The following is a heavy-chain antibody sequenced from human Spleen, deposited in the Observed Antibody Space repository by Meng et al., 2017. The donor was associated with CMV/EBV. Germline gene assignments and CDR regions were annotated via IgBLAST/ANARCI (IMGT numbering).Heavy chain of an antibody. CDR3: ARDRHVTSVGIVNFLYYGMDV. CDR2: ISSYNDNT. D-gene: IGHD1-1*01. Sequence: SWERQAPGQRLQRMAWISSYNDNTHFAESFVDRVTLTMDEATSTVYMELRSLRSDDVAVYYCARDRHVTSVGIVNFLYYGMDVWGQGTTVTVSS. V-gene: IGHV1-18*03. J-gene: IGHJ6*02.